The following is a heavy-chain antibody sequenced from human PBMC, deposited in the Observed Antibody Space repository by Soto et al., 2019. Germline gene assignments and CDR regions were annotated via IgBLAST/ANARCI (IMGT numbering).Heavy chain of an antibody. D-gene: IGHD3-10*01. CDR1: GFALSTFA. J-gene: IGHJ4*02. V-gene: IGHV3-30-3*02. Sequence: GSLRLSCEASGFALSTFAMHWVRQAPGKGLEWVATTSYDGLNTFYGESVRGRFSISRDTSQNTLFLQMNSLKTEDTAVYYCAKSSACLRDYFDSWGRGTLVTDSS. CDR2: TSYDGLNT. CDR3: AKSSACLRDYFDS.